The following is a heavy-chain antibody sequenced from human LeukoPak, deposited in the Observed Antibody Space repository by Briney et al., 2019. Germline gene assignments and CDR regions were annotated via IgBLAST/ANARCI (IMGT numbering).Heavy chain of an antibody. CDR1: GHTFTGYY. J-gene: IGHJ3*02. D-gene: IGHD5-18*01. Sequence: AASVKVSCKASGHTFTGYYMHWVRQAPGQGLEWMGIINPSGGSTSYAQKFQGRVTMTRDTSTSTVYMELSSLRSEDTAVYYCARGGGVDTAMVRGAFDIWGQGTMVTVSS. V-gene: IGHV1-46*01. CDR2: INPSGGST. CDR3: ARGGGVDTAMVRGAFDI.